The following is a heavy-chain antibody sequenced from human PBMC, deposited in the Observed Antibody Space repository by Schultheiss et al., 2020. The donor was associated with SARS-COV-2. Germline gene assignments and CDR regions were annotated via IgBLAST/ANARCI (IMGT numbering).Heavy chain of an antibody. D-gene: IGHD4-11*01. CDR2: IHYTGST. Sequence: SETLSLSCSVSGGSIRSFYWSWIRQPPGKGLEWIGYIHYTGSTSYNPSLTSRVTISVDTSKNQFSLKLSSVTAADTAVYYCARQNGLRVTTRRYYYYGMDVWGQGTTVTVSS. J-gene: IGHJ6*02. CDR1: GGSIRSFY. CDR3: ARQNGLRVTTRRYYYYGMDV. V-gene: IGHV4-59*08.